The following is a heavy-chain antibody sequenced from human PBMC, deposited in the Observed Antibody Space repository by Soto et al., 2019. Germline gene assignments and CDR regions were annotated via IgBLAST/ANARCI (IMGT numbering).Heavy chain of an antibody. J-gene: IGHJ4*02. CDR2: ISSSSSTI. Sequence: GGSLILSCAASGFTFSSYSMNWVRQAPGKGLEWVSYISSSSSTIYYADSVKGRFTISRDNAKNSLYLQMNSLRDEDTAVYYCARGLYYYDSSGYWGYWGQGTLVTVS. V-gene: IGHV3-48*02. D-gene: IGHD3-22*01. CDR3: ARGLYYYDSSGYWGY. CDR1: GFTFSSYS.